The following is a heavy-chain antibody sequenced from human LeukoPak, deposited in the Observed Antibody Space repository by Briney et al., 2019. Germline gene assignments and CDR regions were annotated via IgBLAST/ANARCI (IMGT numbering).Heavy chain of an antibody. CDR2: INSDGSST. CDR3: ARDGPVGATTYAFDI. V-gene: IGHV3-74*01. CDR1: GFTFSSYW. D-gene: IGHD1-26*01. J-gene: IGHJ3*02. Sequence: GGSLRLSCAASGFTFSSYWMHWVRQAPGKGLVWVSRINSDGSSTSYADSVKGRFTISRDNAKNTLYLQMNSLRAEDTAVYYCARDGPVGATTYAFDIWGQGTMVTVSS.